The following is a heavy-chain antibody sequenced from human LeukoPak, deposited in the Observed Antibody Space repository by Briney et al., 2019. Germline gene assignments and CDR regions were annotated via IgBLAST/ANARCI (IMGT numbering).Heavy chain of an antibody. V-gene: IGHV3-7*03. J-gene: IGHJ3*02. CDR2: IKQDGSEK. Sequence: GGSLRLSCAASGFSFSDAWMSWVRQAPGKGLEWVANIKQDGSEKYYADSVKGRFTISRDNAKNSLYLQMNSLRAEDTALYYCAKDFHRLGEFDAFDIWGQGTMVTVSS. CDR3: AKDFHRLGEFDAFDI. D-gene: IGHD3-16*01. CDR1: GFSFSDAW.